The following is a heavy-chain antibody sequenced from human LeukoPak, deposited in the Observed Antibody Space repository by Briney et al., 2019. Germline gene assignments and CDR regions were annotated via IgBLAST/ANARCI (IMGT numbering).Heavy chain of an antibody. Sequence: SETLSLTCAVSGGSISSGGYSWSWIRQPPGKGLEWIGSIYYSGSTYYNPSLKSRVTMSVDTSKNQFSLKLSSVTAADTAVYYCAKSTTVVIGDAFDIWGQGTMVTVSS. V-gene: IGHV4-39*01. CDR2: IYYSGST. CDR3: AKSTTVVIGDAFDI. J-gene: IGHJ3*02. CDR1: GGSISSGGYS. D-gene: IGHD4-23*01.